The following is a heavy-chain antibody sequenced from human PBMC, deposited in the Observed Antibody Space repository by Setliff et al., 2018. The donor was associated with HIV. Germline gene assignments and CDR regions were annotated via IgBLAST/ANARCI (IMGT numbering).Heavy chain of an antibody. Sequence: LRLSCAASGFSFGTYGMHWVRQAPGKGLDWVAFIRYDGTNKYYADSVKGRFTVSRDNSNNTVYLQMSSLRAEDTAVYYCVKARVDGDYYYYYYMDVWGKGTTVTVSS. CDR3: VKARVDGDYYYYYYMDV. CDR2: IRYDGTNK. CDR1: GFSFGTYG. D-gene: IGHD4-17*01. V-gene: IGHV3-30*02. J-gene: IGHJ6*03.